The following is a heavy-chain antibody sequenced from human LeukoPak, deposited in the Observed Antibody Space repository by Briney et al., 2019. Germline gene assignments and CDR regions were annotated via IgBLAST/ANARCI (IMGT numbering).Heavy chain of an antibody. Sequence: SETLSVTSTVSGGSISSYYWSWIRQPPGKGLEWIGYIYYSGSTNYNPSLKSRVTISVDTSKNQFSLKLSSVTAADTAVYYCAREGEDCSGGSCYTSEYFQHWGQGTLVTVSS. D-gene: IGHD2-15*01. CDR3: AREGEDCSGGSCYTSEYFQH. CDR2: IYYSGST. V-gene: IGHV4-59*01. CDR1: GGSISSYY. J-gene: IGHJ1*01.